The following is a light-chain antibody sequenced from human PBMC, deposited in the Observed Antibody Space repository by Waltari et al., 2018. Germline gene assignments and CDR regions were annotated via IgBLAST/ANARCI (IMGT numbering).Light chain of an antibody. Sequence: IVLTQSPGTLSLSPGERATLSCRASQSLNNNYLASYQQKPGQAPRPLIYDTSTRATGIPERFSGSGSGTDFTLTISRLEPEDFAVYYCQQYGTSVLVSFGGGTKVEIK. CDR2: DTS. J-gene: IGKJ4*01. CDR1: QSLNNNY. V-gene: IGKV3-20*01. CDR3: QQYGTSVLVS.